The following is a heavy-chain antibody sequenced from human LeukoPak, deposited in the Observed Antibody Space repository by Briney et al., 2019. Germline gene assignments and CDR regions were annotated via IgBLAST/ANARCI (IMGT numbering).Heavy chain of an antibody. D-gene: IGHD2-15*01. CDR2: ISSSSITI. Sequence: GGSLRLSCAASGFTFSSYAMSWVRQAPGKGLEWVSFISSSSITIYYADSVKGRFTISRDNAEKSLYLQMNSLRAEDTAVYYCARDRGGSYSAIDYWGQGTLVTVSS. V-gene: IGHV3-48*04. CDR3: ARDRGGSYSAIDY. CDR1: GFTFSSYA. J-gene: IGHJ4*02.